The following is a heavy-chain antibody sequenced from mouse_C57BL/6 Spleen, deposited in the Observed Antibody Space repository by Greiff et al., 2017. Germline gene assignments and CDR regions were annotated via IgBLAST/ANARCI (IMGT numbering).Heavy chain of an antibody. CDR2: ISSGSSTI. CDR3: ARAYDYDGWFAY. V-gene: IGHV5-17*01. D-gene: IGHD2-4*01. CDR1: GFTFSDYG. Sequence: EVKLMESGGGLVKPGGSLKLSCAASGFTFSDYGMHWVRQAPEKGLEWVAYISSGSSTIYYADTVKGRFTISRDTAKNTLFLQMTSLRSEDTAMYYCARAYDYDGWFAYWGQGTLVTVSA. J-gene: IGHJ3*01.